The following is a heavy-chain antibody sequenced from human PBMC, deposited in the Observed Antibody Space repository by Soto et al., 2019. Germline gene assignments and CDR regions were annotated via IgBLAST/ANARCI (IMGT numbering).Heavy chain of an antibody. CDR2: IIPIFGTA. Sequence: QVQLVQSGAEVKKPGSSVKVSCKASGGTFSSYAISWVRQAPGQGLEWMGGIIPIFGTANYAQKFQGRVTITADESTSTAYMELSSLRSEDTAVYYCASEDCSGGSCYLTYGMDVWGQGTTVTVSS. J-gene: IGHJ6*02. CDR1: GGTFSSYA. CDR3: ASEDCSGGSCYLTYGMDV. D-gene: IGHD2-15*01. V-gene: IGHV1-69*01.